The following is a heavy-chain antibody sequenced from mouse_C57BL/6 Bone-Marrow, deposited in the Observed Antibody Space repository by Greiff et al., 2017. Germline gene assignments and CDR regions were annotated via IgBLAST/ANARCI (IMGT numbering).Heavy chain of an antibody. CDR2: ISSGGDYI. CDR1: GFTFSSYA. CDR3: TRGLQDY. Sequence: EVKLEESGEGLVKPGGSLKLACAASGFTFSSYAMSWVRQTPEKRLEWVAYISSGGDYIYYADTVKGRFTISRDNARNTLYLQMSSLKSEDTAMYYCTRGLQDYWGQGTTLTVSS. V-gene: IGHV5S21*01. J-gene: IGHJ2*01.